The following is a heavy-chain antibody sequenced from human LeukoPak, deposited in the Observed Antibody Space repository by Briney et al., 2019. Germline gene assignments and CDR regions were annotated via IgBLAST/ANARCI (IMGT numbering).Heavy chain of an antibody. D-gene: IGHD5-18*01. Sequence: GGSLRLSCTASGFTFGDYPMSWFRQAPGKGLEWVGFIRNKAYGGTTEYAASVKGRFTISRDDSKSIAHLQMNSLKIEDTAVYYCTREAAMVNRFDYWGQGTLVTVSA. V-gene: IGHV3-49*03. CDR2: IRNKAYGGTT. CDR1: GFTFGDYP. J-gene: IGHJ4*02. CDR3: TREAAMVNRFDY.